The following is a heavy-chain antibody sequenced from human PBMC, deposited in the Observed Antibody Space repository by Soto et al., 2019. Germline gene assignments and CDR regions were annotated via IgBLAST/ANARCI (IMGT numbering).Heavy chain of an antibody. V-gene: IGHV1-18*01. Sequence: QVQLVQSGAEVKKPGASVKVSCKASGYTFTNFGVSWVRQAPGQGLEWMGWVSAYSGDTNYAQELQGRATITTDASTSTAYMELRSLRSDDTAVYYCARDYCENGDTWFDTFDIWGQGTVVTVSS. J-gene: IGHJ3*02. CDR1: GYTFTNFG. CDR2: VSAYSGDT. CDR3: ARDYCENGDTWFDTFDI. D-gene: IGHD3-9*01.